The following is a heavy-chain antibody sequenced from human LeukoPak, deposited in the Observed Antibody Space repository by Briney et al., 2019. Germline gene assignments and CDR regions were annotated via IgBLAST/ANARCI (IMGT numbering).Heavy chain of an antibody. V-gene: IGHV3-30*02. D-gene: IGHD3-22*01. Sequence: SGGSLRLSCAASGFTFSSYWMSWVRQAPGKGLEWVAFIRYDGSNKYYADSVKGRFTISRDNSKNTLYLQMNSLRAEDTAVYYCKAMIVVVINKLFDYWGQGTLVTVSS. CDR3: KAMIVVVINKLFDY. CDR2: IRYDGSNK. CDR1: GFTFSSYW. J-gene: IGHJ4*02.